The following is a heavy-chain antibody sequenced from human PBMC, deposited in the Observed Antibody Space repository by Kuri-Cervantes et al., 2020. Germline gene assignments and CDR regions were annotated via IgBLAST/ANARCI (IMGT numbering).Heavy chain of an antibody. V-gene: IGHV1-18*01. Sequence: ASVKVSCKASGGTFSSYGISWVRQAPGQGLEWMGWISVDNGNRNYAQKFQGRITMTTDTSTRTAYMEMRSLRSDDTAVYYCARASPYGDYVGYWGQGTLVTVSS. J-gene: IGHJ4*02. CDR1: GGTFSSYG. D-gene: IGHD4-17*01. CDR2: ISVDNGNR. CDR3: ARASPYGDYVGY.